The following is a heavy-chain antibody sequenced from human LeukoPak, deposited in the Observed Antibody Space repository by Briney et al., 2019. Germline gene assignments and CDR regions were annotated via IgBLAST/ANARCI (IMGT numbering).Heavy chain of an antibody. CDR2: IIPIFGTA. D-gene: IGHD2-15*01. V-gene: IGHV1-69*05. J-gene: IGHJ4*02. CDR3: ARAFCSGSICYPLYYFDY. CDR1: GGSFISEA. Sequence: SVKVSCKAFGGSFISEAISWVRQAPGQGLEWMGRIIPIFGTANYAQKFQGRVTMTRDTSMSTAYVELSRLRSDDTAVYYCARAFCSGSICYPLYYFDYWGQGTLVTVSS.